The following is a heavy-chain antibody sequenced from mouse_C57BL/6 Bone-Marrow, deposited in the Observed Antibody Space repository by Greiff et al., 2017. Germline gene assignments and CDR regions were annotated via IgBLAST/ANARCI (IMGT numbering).Heavy chain of an antibody. V-gene: IGHV7-3*01. J-gene: IGHJ1*03. D-gene: IGHD3-1*01. CDR3: AIWPAGLWYFDV. CDR2: IRNKANGYTT. Sequence: EVKVVESGGGLVQPGGSLSLSCAASGFTFTDYYMSWVRQPPGKALEWLGFIRNKANGYTTEYSASVKGRFTISRDNSQSILYLQMNALRAEDSATYYCAIWPAGLWYFDVWGTGTTVTVSS. CDR1: GFTFTDYY.